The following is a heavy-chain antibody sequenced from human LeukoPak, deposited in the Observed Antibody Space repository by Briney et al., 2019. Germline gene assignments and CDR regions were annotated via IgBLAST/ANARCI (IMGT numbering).Heavy chain of an antibody. CDR3: AKGVSSWYPPHFDY. Sequence: GGSLRLSCAASGFTFSSYGMHWVRQAPGKGLEWVAVISYDGNNKYYAESVKGRFTISRDNPKNTLYLQMNSLRAEDTAVYYCAKGVSSWYPPHFDYWGQGTLITVSS. V-gene: IGHV3-30*18. D-gene: IGHD6-13*01. J-gene: IGHJ4*02. CDR2: ISYDGNNK. CDR1: GFTFSSYG.